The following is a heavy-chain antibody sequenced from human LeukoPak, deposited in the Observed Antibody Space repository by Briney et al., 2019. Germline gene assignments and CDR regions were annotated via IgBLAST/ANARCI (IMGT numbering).Heavy chain of an antibody. CDR2: ISAGGGST. V-gene: IGHV3-23*01. J-gene: IGHJ4*02. D-gene: IGHD6-13*01. Sequence: GGSLRLSCAASGLTFSDYSMTWVRQAPGRGLFWVSGISAGGGSTYYADSVKGRFTISRDNSRNTLYLQMNSLRAEDTAVYYCAKDAAGPEYWGQGTLVTVSS. CDR3: AKDAAGPEY. CDR1: GLTFSDYS.